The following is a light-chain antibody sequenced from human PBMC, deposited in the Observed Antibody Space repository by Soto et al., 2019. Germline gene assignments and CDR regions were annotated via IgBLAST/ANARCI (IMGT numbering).Light chain of an antibody. CDR3: APHTNRSTVV. V-gene: IGLV2-14*01. CDR1: SSDVGGYNY. Sequence: QSALTQPASVSGSPGQSITISCTGTSSDVGGYNYVSWYQQHPGKAPKLMIYEVSNRPSGVSNRFSGSKSGNTASLTISGHQGGDGGDDDGAPHTNRSTVVFGGGPKGTV. CDR2: EVS. J-gene: IGLJ2*01.